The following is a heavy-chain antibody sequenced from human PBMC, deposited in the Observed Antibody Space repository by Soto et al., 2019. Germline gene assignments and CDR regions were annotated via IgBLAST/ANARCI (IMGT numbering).Heavy chain of an antibody. CDR1: GFTFSSYA. J-gene: IGHJ6*02. V-gene: IGHV3-64D*06. CDR2: ISSNGGST. Sequence: GGALRLSCSASGFTFSSYAIHWVRQAPGKGLEYVSAISSNGGSTYYADSVKGRFTISRDNSKNTLYLQMSSLRAEDTAVYYCVKDSHFSGSYYYYYGMDVWGQGTTVTVSS. CDR3: VKDSHFSGSYYYYYGMDV. D-gene: IGHD1-26*01.